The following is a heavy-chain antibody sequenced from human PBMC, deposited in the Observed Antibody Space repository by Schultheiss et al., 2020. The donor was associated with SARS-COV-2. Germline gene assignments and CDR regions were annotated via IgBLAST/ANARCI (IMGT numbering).Heavy chain of an antibody. D-gene: IGHD6-6*01. CDR3: AREAEYSSSSYLDY. CDR1: GFTFSNHA. CDR2: ISGSSSYI. V-gene: IGHV3-21*01. J-gene: IGHJ4*02. Sequence: GGSLRLSCATSGFTFSNHALHWVRQAPGKGLEWVSSISGSSSYIYYADSLMGRFTISRDNAKNSLYLQMNSLRAEDTAVYFCAREAEYSSSSYLDYWGQGTLVTVSS.